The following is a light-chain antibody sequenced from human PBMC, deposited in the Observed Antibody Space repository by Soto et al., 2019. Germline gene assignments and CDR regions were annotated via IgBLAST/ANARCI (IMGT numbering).Light chain of an antibody. Sequence: EIVLTQSQATLSLSPGERATLACMASQRVSSSSLAWYQQKPGQAPRLLIYGASSRSTGIPDRFSGSGSWTVFTLNISRLEPGDFAVSYCQKYDSSARTFRHGTKVES. CDR1: QRVSSSS. CDR3: QKYDSSART. J-gene: IGKJ1*01. CDR2: GAS. V-gene: IGKV3-20*01.